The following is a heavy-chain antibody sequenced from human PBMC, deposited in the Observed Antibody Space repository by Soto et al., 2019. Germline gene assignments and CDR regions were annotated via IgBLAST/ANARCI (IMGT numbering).Heavy chain of an antibody. J-gene: IGHJ4*02. CDR1: GFTFSSYA. CDR2: ISYDGSNK. D-gene: IGHD3-22*01. Sequence: PGGSLRLSCAASGFTFSSYAMHWVRQAPGKGLEWVAVISYDGSNKYYADSVKGRFTISRDNSKNTLYLQMNSLRAEDTAVYYCARENYYDSVQLDYWGQGTLVTVSS. CDR3: ARENYYDSVQLDY. V-gene: IGHV3-30-3*01.